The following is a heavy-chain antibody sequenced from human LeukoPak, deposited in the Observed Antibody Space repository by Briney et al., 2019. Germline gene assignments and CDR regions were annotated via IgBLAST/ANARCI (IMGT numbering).Heavy chain of an antibody. Sequence: PGGSLRLSCAASGFTFSNAWMSWVRQAPGKGLEWVGRIKSKTDGGTTDYAAPVKGRFTISRDDSKNTLYLQMNSLKTEDIAVYYCTTTARIAAPDYWGQGTLVTVSS. V-gene: IGHV3-15*01. CDR2: IKSKTDGGTT. CDR3: TTTARIAAPDY. CDR1: GFTFSNAW. J-gene: IGHJ4*02. D-gene: IGHD6-13*01.